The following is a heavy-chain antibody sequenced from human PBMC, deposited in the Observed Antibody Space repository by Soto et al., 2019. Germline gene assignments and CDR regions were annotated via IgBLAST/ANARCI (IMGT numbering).Heavy chain of an antibody. CDR1: GYTFTSYS. Sequence: QVQLVQSGAEVKKPGASVKVSCKASGYTFTSYSTHWVRQAPGQGLEWMGIINPSGGRTNYAQKFQGRDTMTRDTSTSTVYMELSSLRSEDTAMYYCAREWELGSFDVWGQGTMVTVSS. J-gene: IGHJ3*01. CDR2: INPSGGRT. CDR3: AREWELGSFDV. V-gene: IGHV1-46*01. D-gene: IGHD1-26*01.